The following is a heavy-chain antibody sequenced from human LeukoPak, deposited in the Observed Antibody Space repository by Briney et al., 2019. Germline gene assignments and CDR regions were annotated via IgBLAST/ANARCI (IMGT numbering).Heavy chain of an antibody. CDR2: IYSGGST. J-gene: IGHJ4*02. Sequence: GGSLRLSCAASGFTVSSNYMSWVRQAPGKGLEWVSVIYSGGSTYYADSVKGRFTISRDNSKNTLYLQMNSLRAEDTAVYYCARDQGRLGIAVGYWGQGTLVTVSS. V-gene: IGHV3-66*01. D-gene: IGHD6-19*01. CDR1: GFTVSSNY. CDR3: ARDQGRLGIAVGY.